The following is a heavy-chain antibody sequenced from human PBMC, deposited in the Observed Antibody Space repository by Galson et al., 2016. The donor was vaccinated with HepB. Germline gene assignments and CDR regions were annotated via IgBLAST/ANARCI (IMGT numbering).Heavy chain of an antibody. J-gene: IGHJ4*02. V-gene: IGHV3-48*02. CDR2: INHDSSAM. Sequence: SLRLSCAASGFTSSAYPMNWVRQAPGKGLEWVSHINHDSSAMNYALSMKDRLTISRDNAKNSLFLQMDSLSDEDTAVYYCARDINWGLDYWGQGILVTVSS. CDR1: GFTSSAYP. D-gene: IGHD7-27*01. CDR3: ARDINWGLDY.